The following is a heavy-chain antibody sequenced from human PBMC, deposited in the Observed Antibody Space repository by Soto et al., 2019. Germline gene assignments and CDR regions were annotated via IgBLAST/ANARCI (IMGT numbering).Heavy chain of an antibody. J-gene: IGHJ4*02. CDR1: GGSISSEGYY. Sequence: SETLSLTCTVSGGSISSEGYYWSWFRQPPGKGLEWIGDIYYSGSTYYHPFLKSRLTMSGDTSKSQFSLKLSSVTAADTAVYYCARGRGYSYGPYYFDYWGQGTLVTVSS. CDR2: IYYSGST. D-gene: IGHD5-18*01. V-gene: IGHV4-31*03. CDR3: ARGRGYSYGPYYFDY.